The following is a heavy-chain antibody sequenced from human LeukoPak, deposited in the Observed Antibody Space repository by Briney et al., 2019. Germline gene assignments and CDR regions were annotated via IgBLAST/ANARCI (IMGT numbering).Heavy chain of an antibody. CDR1: GGSISSGDYY. CDR3: ARGVVPAAIYYYYYMDV. CDR2: IYYSGST. D-gene: IGHD2-2*01. J-gene: IGHJ6*03. V-gene: IGHV4-30-4*02. Sequence: SETLSLTCTVSGGSISSGDYYWSWIRQPPGKGLEWIGYIYYSGSTYYNPSLKSRVTISVDTSKNQFSLKLSSVTAADTAVYYCARGVVPAAIYYYYYMDVWGKGTTVTVSS.